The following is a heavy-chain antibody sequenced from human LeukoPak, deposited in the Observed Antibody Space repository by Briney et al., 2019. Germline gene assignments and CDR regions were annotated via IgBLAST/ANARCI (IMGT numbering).Heavy chain of an antibody. CDR1: GGSISSGGYS. CDR3: AREIGEGVPVLGFDY. Sequence: PSETLSLTCAVSGGSISSGGYSWSWIGQPPGKGLEWIGYSYHSGCNYHNVSLKSRINISVDRPKNQFSLKLSSVTAADTAVYYCAREIGEGVPVLGFDYWGQGTLVTVSS. D-gene: IGHD3-10*01. CDR2: SYHSGCN. V-gene: IGHV4-30-2*01. J-gene: IGHJ4*02.